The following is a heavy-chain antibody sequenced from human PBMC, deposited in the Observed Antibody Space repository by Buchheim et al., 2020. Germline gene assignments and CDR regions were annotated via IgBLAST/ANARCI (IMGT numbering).Heavy chain of an antibody. J-gene: IGHJ4*02. CDR1: GFTFSSYG. CDR2: ISYDGSNK. Sequence: QVQLVESGGGVVQPGRSLRLSCAASGFTFSSYGMHWVRQAPGKGLEWVAVISYDGSNKYYADSVKGRFTISRDNSKNTLYLQMNSLRAEDTAVYYCARDDFYCTNGVCRARNLDYWGQGTL. D-gene: IGHD2-8*01. CDR3: ARDDFYCTNGVCRARNLDY. V-gene: IGHV3-30*03.